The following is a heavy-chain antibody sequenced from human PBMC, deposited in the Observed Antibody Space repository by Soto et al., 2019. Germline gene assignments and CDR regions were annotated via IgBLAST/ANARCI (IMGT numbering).Heavy chain of an antibody. J-gene: IGHJ6*02. CDR2: IYYSGST. CDR1: GGSISSYY. V-gene: IGHV4-59*01. CDR3: ARESGGDYYYYGMDV. Sequence: PSETLSLTCTVSGGSISSYYWSWIRQPPGKGLEWIGYIYYSGSTNYNPSLKSRVTISVDTSKNQFSLKLSSVTAADTAVYYCARESGGDYYYYGMDVWGQGTTVTAP. D-gene: IGHD3-16*01.